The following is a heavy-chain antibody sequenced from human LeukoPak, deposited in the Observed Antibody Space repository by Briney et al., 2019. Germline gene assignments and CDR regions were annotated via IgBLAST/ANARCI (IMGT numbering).Heavy chain of an antibody. V-gene: IGHV1-46*01. Sequence: ASVKLCCKASGYTFTSYYMHCMRQAPGQGLEWMGIITPSGGSTSYAQKFQGRVTMTEDTSTDTAYMELSSLRSEDTAVYYCATDRPYDSSGYYYGGFYYWGQGTLVTVSS. CDR2: ITPSGGST. J-gene: IGHJ4*02. CDR1: GYTFTSYY. D-gene: IGHD3-22*01. CDR3: ATDRPYDSSGYYYGGFYY.